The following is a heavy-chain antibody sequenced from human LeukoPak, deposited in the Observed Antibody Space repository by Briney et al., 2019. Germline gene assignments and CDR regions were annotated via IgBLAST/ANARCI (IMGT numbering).Heavy chain of an antibody. J-gene: IGHJ4*02. CDR3: AKRTMSAFDS. CDR2: ISGSGNGT. CDR1: GFSFSSYA. V-gene: IGHV3-23*01. D-gene: IGHD5-24*01. Sequence: GGSLRLSCAASGFSFSSYAMNWVRQAPGKGLEWLSGISGSGNGTYYADSVKGRFIISRDNSKNMVYLQMNSLTVEDTATYYCAKRTMSAFDSWGQGTLLIVSS.